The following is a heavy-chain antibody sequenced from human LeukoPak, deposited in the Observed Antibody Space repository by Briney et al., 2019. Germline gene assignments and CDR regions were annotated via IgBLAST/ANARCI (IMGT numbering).Heavy chain of an antibody. CDR2: IYHSGST. V-gene: IGHV4-4*02. CDR1: GGSISSSNW. Sequence: PSGTLSLTCAVSGGSISSSNWWSWVRQPPGKGLEWIGEIYHSGSTNYNPSLKSRVTISVDKSKKQFSLKLSSVTAADAAVYYCARDLSYADTIFGVVIIPADYWGQGTLVTVSS. CDR3: ARDLSYADTIFGVVIIPADY. D-gene: IGHD3-3*01. J-gene: IGHJ4*02.